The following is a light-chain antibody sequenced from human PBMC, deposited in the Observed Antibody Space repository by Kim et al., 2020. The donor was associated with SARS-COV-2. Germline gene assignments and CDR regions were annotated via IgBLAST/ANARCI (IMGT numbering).Light chain of an antibody. J-gene: IGLJ3*02. CDR3: NSRDSSGNHWV. CDR2: GKN. V-gene: IGLV3-19*01. CDR1: STRSYY. Sequence: ALGQTVRITCQGDSTRSYYASWYQQKPEQAPVLVIYGKNNRPSGIPDRFSGSSSGNTASLTIPGAQAEDEADYYCNSRDSSGNHWVFGGGTKVTVL.